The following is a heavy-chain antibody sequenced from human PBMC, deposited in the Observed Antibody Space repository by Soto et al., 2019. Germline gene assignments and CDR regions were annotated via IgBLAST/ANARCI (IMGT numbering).Heavy chain of an antibody. D-gene: IGHD3-10*01. J-gene: IGHJ6*02. CDR3: ARRVPERDYYGSGSYPPGGMDV. CDR2: IYYSGST. CDR1: GGSISSGDYY. Sequence: QVQLQESGPGLVKPSQTLSLTCTVSGGSISSGDYYWSWIRQPPGKGLEWIGYIYYSGSTYYNPSRKSRVTTSVDTSKNQFSLKLSSVTAADTAVYYCARRVPERDYYGSGSYPPGGMDVWGQGTTVTVSS. V-gene: IGHV4-30-4*01.